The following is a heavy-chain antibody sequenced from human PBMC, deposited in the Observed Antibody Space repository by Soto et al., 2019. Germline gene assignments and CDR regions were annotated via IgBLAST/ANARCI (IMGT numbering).Heavy chain of an antibody. D-gene: IGHD6-6*01. CDR3: ARFMVGAARGYYYMDV. J-gene: IGHJ6*03. V-gene: IGHV4-59*01. CDR2: IYYSGST. Sequence: SETLSLTCTVSGGSISSYYWSWIRQPPGKGLEWIGYIYYSGSTNYNPSLKSRVTISVDTSKNQFSLKLSSVTAVDTAVYYCARFMVGAARGYYYMDVWGKGTTVTVSS. CDR1: GGSISSYY.